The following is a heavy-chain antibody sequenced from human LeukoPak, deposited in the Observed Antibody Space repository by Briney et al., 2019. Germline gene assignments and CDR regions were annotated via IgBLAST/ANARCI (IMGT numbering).Heavy chain of an antibody. J-gene: IGHJ4*02. CDR3: ANTMYSSAWSPFDY. Sequence: GGSLRLSCVASTFTFSSYGMHWVRQAPGKGLEWVAFIQYDGSKRYYADSVKGRLTISRDNSKNTLYLQMNNLRPEDTALYYCANTMYSSAWSPFDYWGRGTLVTVSS. D-gene: IGHD6-19*01. CDR1: TFTFSSYG. CDR2: IQYDGSKR. V-gene: IGHV3-30*02.